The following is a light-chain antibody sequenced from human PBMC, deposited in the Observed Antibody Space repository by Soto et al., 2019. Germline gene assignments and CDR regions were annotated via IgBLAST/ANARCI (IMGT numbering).Light chain of an antibody. CDR2: DAS. V-gene: IGKV1-33*01. Sequence: DIQMTQSTSSLSASVGDRVTITCQASQDISNYLNWYQQKPGKAPKLLIYDASNLETGVPSRFSGSGSGTDFTFTISSLQPEDIATYYCQQYDNLPLTFGGRTKV. J-gene: IGKJ4*01. CDR3: QQYDNLPLT. CDR1: QDISNY.